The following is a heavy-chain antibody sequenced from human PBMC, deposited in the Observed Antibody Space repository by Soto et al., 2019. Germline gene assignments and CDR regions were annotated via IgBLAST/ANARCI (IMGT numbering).Heavy chain of an antibody. D-gene: IGHD2-2*03. Sequence: GGSLRLSCAASGFSFSSYGMHWVRQAPGKGLEWVAVIWFDGNNKYYADSVKGRFTISRDNSKNTLYLQMNSLRAEDTAVYYCARGYCTSTSCYSPADHWGRGTLVTVSS. J-gene: IGHJ4*02. V-gene: IGHV3-33*01. CDR3: ARGYCTSTSCYSPADH. CDR1: GFSFSSYG. CDR2: IWFDGNNK.